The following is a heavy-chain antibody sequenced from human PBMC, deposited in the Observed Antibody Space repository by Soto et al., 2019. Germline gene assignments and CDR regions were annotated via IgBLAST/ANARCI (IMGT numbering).Heavy chain of an antibody. CDR2: IYPGDSDT. Sequence: PGESLKISCKGSGYSFTSYWIGWVRQMPGKGLEWMGIIYPGDSDTRYSPSFQGQVTISADKSISTAYLQWSSLKTSDTAMYYCARRRSTSCYLRAFDIWGQGTMVTVSS. V-gene: IGHV5-51*01. CDR3: ARRRSTSCYLRAFDI. CDR1: GYSFTSYW. J-gene: IGHJ3*02. D-gene: IGHD2-2*01.